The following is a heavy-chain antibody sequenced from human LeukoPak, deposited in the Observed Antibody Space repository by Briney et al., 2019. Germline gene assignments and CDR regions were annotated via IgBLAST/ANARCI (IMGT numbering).Heavy chain of an antibody. CDR1: GFDFSSNW. CDR2: IKGDGIST. D-gene: IGHD3-3*01. V-gene: IGHV3-74*01. Sequence: GGSLRLSCAASGFDFSSNWMHWVRHAPGQGLVWVSRIKGDGISTNYADSVKGRFTISRDIAKNTLYLQMNSLRAGDTGVYYCAKDHYWSIDYWGRGTLVTVSS. J-gene: IGHJ4*02. CDR3: AKDHYWSIDY.